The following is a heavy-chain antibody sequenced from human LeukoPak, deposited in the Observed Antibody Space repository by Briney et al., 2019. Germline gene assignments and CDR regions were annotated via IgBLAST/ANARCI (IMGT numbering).Heavy chain of an antibody. Sequence: ASVKVSCKASGGTFSSYAISWVRQAPGQGLEWMGGIIPIFGTANYAQKFQGRVTITADKSTSTAYMELSSLRSEDTAVYYCASQFLEFERAYSYGYDDYYYMDVWGKGTTVTVSS. D-gene: IGHD5-18*01. CDR3: ASQFLEFERAYSYGYDDYYYMDV. CDR1: GGTFSSYA. CDR2: IIPIFGTA. V-gene: IGHV1-69*06. J-gene: IGHJ6*03.